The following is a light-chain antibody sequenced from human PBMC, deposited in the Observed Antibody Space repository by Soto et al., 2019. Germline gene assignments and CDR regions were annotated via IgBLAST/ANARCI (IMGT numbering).Light chain of an antibody. J-gene: IGKJ1*01. CDR3: QQYSTYSRA. V-gene: IGKV1-5*03. CDR2: KAS. CDR1: QTISSW. Sequence: DIQMTQSPSTLSGSVGDRVTITCRASQTISSWLAWYQQKPGKAPNLLIYKASSLESGVPSRFSGSGYGTEFTLTISSLQPDDFATFYCQQYSTYSRAFGQGTKVDNK.